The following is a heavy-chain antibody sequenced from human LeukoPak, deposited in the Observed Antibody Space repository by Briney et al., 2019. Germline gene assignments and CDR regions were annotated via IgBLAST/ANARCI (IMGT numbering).Heavy chain of an antibody. CDR1: GFTFSSYA. J-gene: IGHJ3*02. CDR2: ISGSGGRT. CDR3: AKVARYFDWLLRSDDAFGI. Sequence: SGGSLRLSCAASGFTFSSYAMSWVRQAPGKGLEWVSSISGSGGRTYYADSVKGRFTISRDNSKNTLYLQMNSLRAEDTAVYYCAKVARYFDWLLRSDDAFGIWGQGTMVTVSS. D-gene: IGHD3-9*01. V-gene: IGHV3-23*01.